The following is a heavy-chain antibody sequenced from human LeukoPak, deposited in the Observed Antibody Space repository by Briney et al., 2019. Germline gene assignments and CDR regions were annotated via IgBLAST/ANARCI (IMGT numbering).Heavy chain of an antibody. Sequence: ASVKVSCKASGYIFTDHYMHWVRQAPGQGPEWMGWINPISGGTNYAQKFQGRVTITADKSTSTAYMELSSLRSEDTAVYYCARDRYYDSSGYWAFDIWGQGTMVTVSS. CDR1: GYIFTDHY. D-gene: IGHD3-22*01. V-gene: IGHV1-2*02. CDR3: ARDRYYDSSGYWAFDI. J-gene: IGHJ3*02. CDR2: INPISGGT.